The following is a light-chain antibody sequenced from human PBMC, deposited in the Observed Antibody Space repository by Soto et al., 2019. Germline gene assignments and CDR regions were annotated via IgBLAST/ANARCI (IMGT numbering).Light chain of an antibody. CDR2: SVS. CDR1: QNIGNY. V-gene: IGKV1-39*01. CDR3: QHSYNSPTWT. Sequence: DIQMTQSPSSLSASVGDRVTITCRASQNIGNYLHWYQQQPGKAPKHLIYSVSTLQTGVPSRSSGSGSGTDFTLTISSLQPENFSTFSCQHSYNSPTWTFGQGTKVEIK. J-gene: IGKJ1*01.